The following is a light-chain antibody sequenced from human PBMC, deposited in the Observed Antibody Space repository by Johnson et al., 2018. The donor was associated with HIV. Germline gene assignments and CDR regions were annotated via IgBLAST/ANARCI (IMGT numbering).Light chain of an antibody. V-gene: IGLV1-51*02. Sequence: QPVLTQPPSVSAAPGQKVTISCSGSSSNIGNNYVSWYQQLPGTAPKLLIYENTKGPSGIPDRFSGSKSGTSATLGITGLQTGDEADYYCGTWDSSLSAGVFGTGTKVTVL. J-gene: IGLJ1*01. CDR3: GTWDSSLSAGV. CDR1: SSNIGNNY. CDR2: ENT.